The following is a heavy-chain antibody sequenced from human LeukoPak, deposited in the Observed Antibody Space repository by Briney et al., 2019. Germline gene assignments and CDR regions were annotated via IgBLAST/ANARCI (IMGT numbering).Heavy chain of an antibody. D-gene: IGHD3-10*01. V-gene: IGHV1-46*01. CDR2: INPSDDT. CDR3: AREPAAGACYFDY. J-gene: IGHJ4*02. Sequence: ASVKVSCTAPGYTFTSSYIHWVGEAAGQGPEWMGLINPSDDTLYAHKFQGRVTMTSATSTSTVYMELNSLTSEDTAVYYCAREPAAGACYFDYWGQGTLVTVSS. CDR1: GYTFTSSY.